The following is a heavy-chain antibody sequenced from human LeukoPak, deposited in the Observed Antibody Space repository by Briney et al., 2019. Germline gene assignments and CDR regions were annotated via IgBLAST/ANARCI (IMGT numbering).Heavy chain of an antibody. J-gene: IGHJ3*02. CDR2: IIPIFGTA. Sequence: ASVKVSCKASGGTFSSYAISWVRQAPGQGLEWMGGIIPIFGTANYAQKFQGRVTITADESTSTAYMELSSLRAEDSAVYYCAIIGDHTNAFDIWGQGTMVTVSS. CDR1: GGTFSSYA. V-gene: IGHV1-69*13. D-gene: IGHD7-27*01. CDR3: AIIGDHTNAFDI.